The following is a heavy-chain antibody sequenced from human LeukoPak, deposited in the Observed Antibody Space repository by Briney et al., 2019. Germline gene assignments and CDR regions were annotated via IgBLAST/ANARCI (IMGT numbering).Heavy chain of an antibody. CDR2: MDGSGGYT. J-gene: IGHJ4*02. CDR3: ARKQATVPGDY. D-gene: IGHD1-1*01. CDR1: GFTFTPFA. V-gene: IGHV3-23*01. Sequence: GGSLRLSCAASGFTFTPFAMIWVRQAPGKGLEWVSAMDGSGGYTYYADSVKGRFTISRDNAKNSLYLQMNSLRAEDTAVYYCARKQATVPGDYWGQGTLVTVSS.